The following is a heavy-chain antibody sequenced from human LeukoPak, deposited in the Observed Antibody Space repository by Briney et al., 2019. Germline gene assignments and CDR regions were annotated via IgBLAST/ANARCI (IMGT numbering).Heavy chain of an antibody. Sequence: ASVKVSCKASGYTFTGYYMHWVRQAPGQGLEWMGWINPNSGGTIYAQKFQGRVTMTRDTSISTAYMELSRLRSDDTAVYYCARALRFLEWIHDAFDIWGQGTMVTVSS. CDR3: ARALRFLEWIHDAFDI. J-gene: IGHJ3*02. CDR1: GYTFTGYY. CDR2: INPNSGGT. V-gene: IGHV1-2*02. D-gene: IGHD3-3*01.